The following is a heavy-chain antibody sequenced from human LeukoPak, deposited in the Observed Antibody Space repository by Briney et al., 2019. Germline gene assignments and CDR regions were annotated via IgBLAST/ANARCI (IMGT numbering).Heavy chain of an antibody. J-gene: IGHJ4*02. CDR2: IYYSGST. CDR3: ARGGYYDSSGYYSSPRPIDY. Sequence: SETLSLTCTVSGGSISSYSWSWIRQPPGKGLEWIGYIYYSGSTYYNPSLKSRVTISVDTSKNQFSLKLSSVTAADTAVYYCARGGYYDSSGYYSSPRPIDYWGQGTLVTVSS. V-gene: IGHV4-59*12. CDR1: GGSISSYS. D-gene: IGHD3-22*01.